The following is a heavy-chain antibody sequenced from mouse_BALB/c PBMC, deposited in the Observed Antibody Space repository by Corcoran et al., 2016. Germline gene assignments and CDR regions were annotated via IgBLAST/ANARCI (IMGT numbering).Heavy chain of an antibody. D-gene: IGHD4-1*01. CDR2: INTYTGEP. CDR3: ARPGRAWFAY. Sequence: QIQLVQSGPELKKPGETVKISCKASGYTFTNYGMNWVKQAPGKGLKWMGWINTYTGEPTYADDFKGRFAFSLETSASTAYLQINNLKNEDTATYFCARPGRAWFAYWGQGTLVTVSA. CDR1: GYTFTNYG. J-gene: IGHJ3*01. V-gene: IGHV9-3-1*01.